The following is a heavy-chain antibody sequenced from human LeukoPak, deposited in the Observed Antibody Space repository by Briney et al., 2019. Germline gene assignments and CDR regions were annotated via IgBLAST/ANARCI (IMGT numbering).Heavy chain of an antibody. J-gene: IGHJ3*02. D-gene: IGHD3-22*01. V-gene: IGHV3-73*01. CDR1: GFTFSGSA. Sequence: GGSLRLSCAASGFTFSGSAVHWVRHASGKGLEWVGRIRSKANSYATAYAASVKGRFTISRDDSKNTAYLQMNSLKTEDTAVYYCTRSDDSSGYWFFAFDIWGQGTMVTVSS. CDR3: TRSDDSSGYWFFAFDI. CDR2: IRSKANSYAT.